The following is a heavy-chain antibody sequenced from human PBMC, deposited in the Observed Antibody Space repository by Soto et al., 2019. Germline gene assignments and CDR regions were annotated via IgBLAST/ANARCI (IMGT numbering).Heavy chain of an antibody. V-gene: IGHV4-59*01. CDR2: FYYSGST. CDR1: GGSISSYY. J-gene: IGHJ4*02. Sequence: TSETLSLTCTVSGGSISSYYWSWIRQPPGKGLEWIGHFYYSGSTNYNPSLKSRVTISVDTSKNQFSLKLSSVTAADTAVYYCARDGIVSYFDYWGQGTLVTVSS. D-gene: IGHD2-15*01. CDR3: ARDGIVSYFDY.